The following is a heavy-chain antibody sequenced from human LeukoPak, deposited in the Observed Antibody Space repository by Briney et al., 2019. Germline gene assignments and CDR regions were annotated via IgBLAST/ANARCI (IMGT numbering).Heavy chain of an antibody. J-gene: IGHJ4*02. V-gene: IGHV3-33*01. CDR1: GFTFSSYG. CDR2: IWYDGSNK. CDR3: ARGDYYGSGDEAFDY. D-gene: IGHD3-10*01. Sequence: GRSLRLCCAASGFTFSSYGMHWVRQAPGKGLEGVAVIWYDGSNKYYADSVKGRFTISRDNSKNTLYLQMNSMRAEDTAVYYCARGDYYGSGDEAFDYWGQGTLVTVSS.